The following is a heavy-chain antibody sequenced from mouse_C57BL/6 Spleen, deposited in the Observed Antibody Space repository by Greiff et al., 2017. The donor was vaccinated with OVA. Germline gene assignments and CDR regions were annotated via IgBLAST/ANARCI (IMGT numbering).Heavy chain of an antibody. CDR1: GYTFTDYN. CDR2: INPNNGGT. CDR3: ARRSPYDYDGLYAMDY. V-gene: IGHV1-18*01. Sequence: EVQLQQSGPELVKPGASVEIPCKASGYTFTDYNMDWVKQSHGKSLEWIGDINPNNGGTIYNQKFKGKATLTVDKSSSTAYMELRSLTSEDTAVYYCARRSPYDYDGLYAMDYWGQGTSGTVSS. D-gene: IGHD2-4*01. J-gene: IGHJ4*01.